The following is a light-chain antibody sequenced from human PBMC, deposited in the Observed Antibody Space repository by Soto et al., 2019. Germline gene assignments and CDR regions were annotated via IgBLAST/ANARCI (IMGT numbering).Light chain of an antibody. V-gene: IGLV2-14*01. CDR3: SSYTTSSALQV. CDR1: ISDFVLYNY. J-gene: IGLJ1*01. CDR2: GVN. Sequence: QSVLTQPASVSGSPGQSITISCSGTISDFVLYNYVSWYQHHPGKAPKLMIYGVNNRPSGVSNRFSGSKSGNTAPLTISGLQADDEADYYCSSYTTSSALQVFGTGTKVTVL.